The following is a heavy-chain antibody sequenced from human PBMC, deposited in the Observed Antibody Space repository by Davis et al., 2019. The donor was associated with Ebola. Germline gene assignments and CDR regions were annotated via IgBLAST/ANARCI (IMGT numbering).Heavy chain of an antibody. Sequence: SVKVSCKASGGTFSSYAISWVRQAPGQGLEWMGGIIPIFGTANYAQKFQGRVTITADESTSTAYMELSSLRSEDTAVYYCARGAGSAVAGNYEFDYWGQGTLVTVSS. V-gene: IGHV1-69*13. J-gene: IGHJ4*02. CDR2: IIPIFGTA. CDR3: ARGAGSAVAGNYEFDY. CDR1: GGTFSSYA. D-gene: IGHD6-19*01.